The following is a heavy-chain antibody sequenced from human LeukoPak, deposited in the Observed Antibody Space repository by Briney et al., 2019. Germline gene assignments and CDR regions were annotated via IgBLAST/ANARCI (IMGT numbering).Heavy chain of an antibody. J-gene: IGHJ4*02. CDR2: ISSSGSTI. Sequence: PGGSLRLSCAASAFTFSDYYMSWIRQAPGKGLEWVSYISSSGSTIYYADPVKGRFTISRDNAKNSLYLQMNSLRAEDTAVYYCARAAYYDILTGYYPAGLDYWGQGTLVTVSS. CDR3: ARAAYYDILTGYYPAGLDY. D-gene: IGHD3-9*01. CDR1: AFTFSDYY. V-gene: IGHV3-11*01.